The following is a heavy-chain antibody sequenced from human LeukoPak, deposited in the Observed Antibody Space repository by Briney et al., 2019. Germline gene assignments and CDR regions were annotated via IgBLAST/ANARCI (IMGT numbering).Heavy chain of an antibody. D-gene: IGHD3-22*01. V-gene: IGHV3-21*01. J-gene: IGHJ4*02. CDR3: ARDTYYYDSSGYYLTVPLDY. CDR2: ISSSSSYI. Sequence: GGSLRLSCAASGFTFSSYSMNWVRQAPGEGLEWVSSISSSSSYIYYADSVKGRFTISRDNAKNSLYLQMNSLRAEDTAVYYCARDTYYYDSSGYYLTVPLDYWGQGTLVTVSS. CDR1: GFTFSSYS.